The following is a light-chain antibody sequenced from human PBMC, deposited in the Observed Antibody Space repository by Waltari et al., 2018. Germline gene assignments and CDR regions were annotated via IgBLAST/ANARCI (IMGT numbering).Light chain of an antibody. J-gene: IGKJ3*01. CDR3: QHYDHVPRFT. CDR1: HYIHNY. CDR2: DAL. V-gene: IGKV1-33*01. Sequence: DLQITQSPSSPSATCGDKGPITFQASHYIHNYLKWYQHKPGKAPKLLIYDALILETGVPSRFSGGGSGTDFTFTISSLQPEDLATYYCQHYDHVPRFTFGPGTTVHIK.